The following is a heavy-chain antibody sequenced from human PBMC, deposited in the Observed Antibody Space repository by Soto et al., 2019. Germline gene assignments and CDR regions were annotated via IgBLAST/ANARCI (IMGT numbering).Heavy chain of an antibody. CDR1: GGSISPYY. V-gene: IGHV4-59*01. Sequence: QVQLQESGPGLVKPSETLSLTCTVSGGSISPYYWSWIRRPPGKGLEWIGYVYYSGKTNYNPSLESRVTISVDTSRNRFSLNLTSSTAADTAVYYCARKGAAASYAHYYMDVWGRGTAVTVSS. CDR2: VYYSGKT. D-gene: IGHD6-13*01. J-gene: IGHJ6*03. CDR3: ARKGAAASYAHYYMDV.